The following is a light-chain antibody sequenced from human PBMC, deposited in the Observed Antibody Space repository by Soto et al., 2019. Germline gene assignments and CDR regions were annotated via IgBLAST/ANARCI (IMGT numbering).Light chain of an antibody. CDR3: QQRTNWPPLT. V-gene: IGKV3-11*01. CDR2: DAS. J-gene: IGKJ4*01. Sequence: EIVLTQSPATLSLSPGERATLSCRASQSVGTYLAWYQQKPGQAPRLLIYDASIRATGIPARFSGSGSGTDFTLTISSLAPEDFAFYYCQQRTNWPPLTFGGGTKVEIK. CDR1: QSVGTY.